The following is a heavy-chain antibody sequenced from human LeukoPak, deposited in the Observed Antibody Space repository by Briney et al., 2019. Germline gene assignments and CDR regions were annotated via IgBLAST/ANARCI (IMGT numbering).Heavy chain of an antibody. J-gene: IGHJ6*02. D-gene: IGHD3-22*01. CDR2: IIPIFGTA. CDR1: GGTFSSYA. Sequence: GASVKVSCKASGGTFSSYAISWVRQAPGQGLEWMGGIIPIFGTANYAQKFQGRVTITADESTSTAYMELSSLRSEDTAVYYCARFRRDYDSSGHAHYYGMDVWGQGTTVTVSS. V-gene: IGHV1-69*13. CDR3: ARFRRDYDSSGHAHYYGMDV.